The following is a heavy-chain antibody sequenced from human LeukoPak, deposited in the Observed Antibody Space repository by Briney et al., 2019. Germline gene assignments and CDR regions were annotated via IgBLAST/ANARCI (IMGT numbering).Heavy chain of an antibody. CDR1: GFTFSSYA. CDR2: ISYDGSNK. CDR3: ARGDNSGGSCYDY. D-gene: IGHD2-15*01. J-gene: IGHJ4*02. V-gene: IGHV3-30-3*01. Sequence: GGSLRLSCAASGFTFSSYAMHWVRQAPGKGLEWVAVISYDGSNKYYADSVKGRFTISRDNSKNTLYLQMNSLRAEDTAVYYCARGDNSGGSCYDYWGQGTLVTVSS.